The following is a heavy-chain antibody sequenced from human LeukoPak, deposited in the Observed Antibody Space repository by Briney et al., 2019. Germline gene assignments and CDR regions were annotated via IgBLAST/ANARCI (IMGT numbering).Heavy chain of an antibody. Sequence: SVKVSCKASGGTFSSYAISWVRQAPGQGLEWMGGIIPIFGTANYAQKFKGRVTITADESTSTAYMELSSLRSEDTAVYYCARFRPPIGSGRIHYYGMDVWGQGTTVTVSS. CDR1: GGTFSSYA. J-gene: IGHJ6*02. CDR3: ARFRPPIGSGRIHYYGMDV. V-gene: IGHV1-69*01. D-gene: IGHD1-26*01. CDR2: IIPIFGTA.